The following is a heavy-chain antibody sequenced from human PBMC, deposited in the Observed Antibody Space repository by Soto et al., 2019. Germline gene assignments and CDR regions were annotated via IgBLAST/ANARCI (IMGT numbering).Heavy chain of an antibody. J-gene: IGHJ4*02. Sequence: EVQLLESGGGLVQPGGSLRLTCAGSGFNFNYYGMSWVRQAPGKGLEWVSIVTGNGDLTYSTDSVKSRFTISRDNSENLGWLQMNSVRVEDTAIYYCAISHSGEMDWGQGTLVTVSS. CDR1: GFNFNYYG. V-gene: IGHV3-23*01. CDR2: VTGNGDLT. D-gene: IGHD3-10*01. CDR3: AISHSGEMD.